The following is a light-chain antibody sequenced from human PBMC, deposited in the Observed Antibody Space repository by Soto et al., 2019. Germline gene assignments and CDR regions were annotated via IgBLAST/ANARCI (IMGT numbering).Light chain of an antibody. CDR3: QQYNSYSPWT. J-gene: IGKJ1*01. CDR1: QSISSW. CDR2: DAS. V-gene: IGKV1-5*01. Sequence: DIQTPESPSTLSASVGDRVTITRRASQSISSWLAWYQQKPGKAPKLLIYDASSMESGVPPTFSGSGCGTEFTLTISSLQPDDFATYYCQQYNSYSPWTFGQGTKVDIK.